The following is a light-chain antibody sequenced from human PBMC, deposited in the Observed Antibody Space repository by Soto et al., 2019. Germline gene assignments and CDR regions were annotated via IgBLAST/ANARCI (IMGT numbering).Light chain of an antibody. Sequence: EIVLTQSPGTLSLSPGERATLSCRASQSVSCSYLAWYQQKPGQAPRLLIYGASSRATGIPDRFSGSGSGTDFSLTISRLEPEDFAVYYWQQYGSSPYTFGQGTELEI. J-gene: IGKJ2*01. CDR2: GAS. CDR1: QSVSCSY. CDR3: QQYGSSPYT. V-gene: IGKV3-20*01.